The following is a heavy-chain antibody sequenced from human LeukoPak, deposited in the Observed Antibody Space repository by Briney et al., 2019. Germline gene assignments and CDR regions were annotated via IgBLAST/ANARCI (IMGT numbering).Heavy chain of an antibody. CDR2: ISSSSSYI. D-gene: IGHD6-19*01. J-gene: IGHJ1*01. CDR1: GFTFSSYS. Sequence: GGSLRLSCAASGFTFSSYSMNWVRQAPGKGLEWVSSISSSSSYIYYADSVKGRFTISRDNAKNSLYLQMNSLRAEDTAVYYCVRDGGRDGYSSGWYPGYFQHWGQAPWSPSPQ. CDR3: VRDGGRDGYSSGWYPGYFQH. V-gene: IGHV3-21*01.